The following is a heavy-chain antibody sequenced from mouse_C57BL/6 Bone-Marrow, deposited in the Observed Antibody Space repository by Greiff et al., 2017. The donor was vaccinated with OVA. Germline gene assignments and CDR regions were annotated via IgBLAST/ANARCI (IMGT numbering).Heavy chain of an antibody. Sequence: EVKLMESGGGLVKPGGSLKLSCAASGFTFSDYGMHWVRQAPEKGLEWVAYISSGSSTIYYADTVKGRFTISRDNAKNTLFLQMSRLRCEDTAMYYCARINYWYFDVWGTGTTVTVSS. CDR2: ISSGSSTI. CDR1: GFTFSDYG. CDR3: ARINYWYFDV. V-gene: IGHV5-17*01. J-gene: IGHJ1*03.